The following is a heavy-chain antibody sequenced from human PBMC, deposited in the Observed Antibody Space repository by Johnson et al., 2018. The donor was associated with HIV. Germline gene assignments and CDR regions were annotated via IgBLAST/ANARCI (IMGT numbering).Heavy chain of an antibody. CDR2: INWNGGST. CDR1: GFTVSSNY. J-gene: IGHJ3*02. Sequence: VQLMESGGGLIQPGGSLRLSCAASGFTVSSNYMSWVRQAPGKGLEWVSGINWNGGSTGFADTVKGQFTISRDNAENSLYLQMNSLRAEDTALYYCARERDSGSYGDAFDIWGQGTMVTVSS. D-gene: IGHD1-26*01. CDR3: ARERDSGSYGDAFDI. V-gene: IGHV3-20*04.